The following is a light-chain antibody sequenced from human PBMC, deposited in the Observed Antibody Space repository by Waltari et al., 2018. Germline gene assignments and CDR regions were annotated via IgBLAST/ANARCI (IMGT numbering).Light chain of an antibody. CDR3: SSYTSSSTLYV. CDR1: SSDVGGYNY. J-gene: IGLJ1*01. V-gene: IGLV2-14*03. CDR2: DVS. Sequence: QSALTQPASVSGSPGQSITISCTGTSSDVGGYNYVSWYQQHPGKGPKLMIYDVSNRPAGVSNRFSGSKSGNTASLTISVLQAEDEADYYCSSYTSSSTLYVFGTGTKVTVL.